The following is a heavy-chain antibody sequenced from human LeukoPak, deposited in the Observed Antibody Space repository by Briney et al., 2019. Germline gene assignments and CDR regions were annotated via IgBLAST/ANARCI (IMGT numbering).Heavy chain of an antibody. Sequence: PGGSLRLSCAASGFTFSSYDMHWVRHATGKGLEWVSAIGTAGDTYYPGSVKGRFTISRENAKNSLYLQMNSLRAGDTAVYYCARDSYYDSSGYYSDFDYWGQGTLVTVSS. CDR1: GFTFSSYD. CDR3: ARDSYYDSSGYYSDFDY. D-gene: IGHD3-22*01. V-gene: IGHV3-13*01. J-gene: IGHJ4*02. CDR2: IGTAGDT.